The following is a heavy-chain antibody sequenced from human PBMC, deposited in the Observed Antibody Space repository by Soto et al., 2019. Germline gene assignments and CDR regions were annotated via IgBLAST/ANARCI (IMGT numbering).Heavy chain of an antibody. CDR3: GRTALSAPDIDYFDY. CDR2: IYSGGST. Sequence: GGSLGLSCAPSGFTVSSNYMRWVRQAPGKGLEWVSVIYSGGSTYYADSVKGRFTISRDNSKNTLYLQMNSLRADDTAVYYCGRTALSAPDIDYFDYWGQGTLVTVSS. J-gene: IGHJ4*02. V-gene: IGHV3-66*01. CDR1: GFTVSSNY.